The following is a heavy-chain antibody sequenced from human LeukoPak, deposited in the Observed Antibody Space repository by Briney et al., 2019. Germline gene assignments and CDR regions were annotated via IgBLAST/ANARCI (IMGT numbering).Heavy chain of an antibody. D-gene: IGHD3-22*01. CDR2: ISGSGGST. CDR1: GFTFSSYA. CDR3: AKEIGSYYYDSSGYVDY. J-gene: IGHJ4*02. V-gene: IGHV3-23*01. Sequence: PGGSPRLSCAASGFTFSSYAMHWVRQAPGKGLEWVSAISGSGGSTYYADSVKGRFTISRDNSKNTLYLQMNSLGAEDTAVYYCAKEIGSYYYDSSGYVDYWGQGTLVTVSS.